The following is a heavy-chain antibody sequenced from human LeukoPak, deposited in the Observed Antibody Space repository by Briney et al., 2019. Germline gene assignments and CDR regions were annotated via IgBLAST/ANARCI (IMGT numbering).Heavy chain of an antibody. Sequence: SETLSLTCTVSGGSVSNYYWSWLRQPPGKGLEWIGYISYSGSTNYNPSLKSQVTISMDTSKNQFSLKMTSVTAADTAVYYCAKIHDSSGYYRDSYYYYMDVWGKGTTVTVSS. D-gene: IGHD3-22*01. CDR1: GGSVSNYY. CDR3: AKIHDSSGYYRDSYYYYMDV. J-gene: IGHJ6*03. V-gene: IGHV4-59*02. CDR2: ISYSGST.